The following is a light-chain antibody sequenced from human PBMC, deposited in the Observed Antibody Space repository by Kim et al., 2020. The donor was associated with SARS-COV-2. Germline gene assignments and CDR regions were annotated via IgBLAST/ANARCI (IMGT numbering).Light chain of an antibody. J-gene: IGLJ3*02. CDR2: EVT. CDR1: SSDVGTYNL. CDR3: SSYVVNRRV. Sequence: PGQSITISCTGTSSDVGTYNLVSWYQQYPGKAPKLIIYEVTKRPSGVSNRFSGSKSGNTASLTISGLQAEDEADYYCSSYVVNRRVFGGGTQLTVL. V-gene: IGLV2-23*02.